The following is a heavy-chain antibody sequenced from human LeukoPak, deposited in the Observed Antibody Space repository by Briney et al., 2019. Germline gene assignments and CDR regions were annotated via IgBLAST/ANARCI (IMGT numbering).Heavy chain of an antibody. CDR3: ARGRYYDSSGFGTEAFDI. D-gene: IGHD3-22*01. CDR2: MNPNSGNT. J-gene: IGHJ1*01. V-gene: IGHV1-8*01. Sequence: GASVKVSCKASGYTFTSYDINWVRQATGQGLEWMGWMNPNSGNTGYAQKFQGRVTMTRNTSISTAYMELSSLRSEDTAVYYCARGRYYDSSGFGTEAFDIWGQGTLVTVSS. CDR1: GYTFTSYD.